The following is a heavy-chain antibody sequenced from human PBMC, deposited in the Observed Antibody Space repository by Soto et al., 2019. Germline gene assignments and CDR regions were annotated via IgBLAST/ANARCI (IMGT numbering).Heavy chain of an antibody. V-gene: IGHV3-30*18. CDR3: AKEGPITNLYFDY. Sequence: QVQLVESGGGVVQPGRSLRLSCAASGFTFSNYGMHWVRQAPGKGLEWVIVISYDGNVAYYADSVKGRFTISRDNSKNPPYPQMNSLRTEDTAMYYLAKEGPITNLYFDYWGQGTLVTVSS. CDR2: ISYDGNVA. D-gene: IGHD1-1*01. J-gene: IGHJ4*02. CDR1: GFTFSNYG.